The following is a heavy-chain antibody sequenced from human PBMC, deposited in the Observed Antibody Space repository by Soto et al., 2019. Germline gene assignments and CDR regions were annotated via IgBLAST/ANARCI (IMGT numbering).Heavy chain of an antibody. J-gene: IGHJ5*02. V-gene: IGHV4-31*03. Sequence: SETLSLTCTVSGGSISSGGYYWSWIRQHPGKGLEWIGYIYYSGSTYYNPSLKSRVTISVDTSKNQFSLKLSSVTAADTAVYYCAREGGSGSYTWFDPCGQRTLVTVSS. CDR3: AREGGSGSYTWFDP. D-gene: IGHD3-10*01. CDR1: GGSISSGGYY. CDR2: IYYSGST.